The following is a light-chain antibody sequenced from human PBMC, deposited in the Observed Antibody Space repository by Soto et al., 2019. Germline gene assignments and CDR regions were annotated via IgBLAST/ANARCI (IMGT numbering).Light chain of an antibody. Sequence: QSVLTQPHSVSAAPGQKGTISCSGSSSNIGGNSVSWYQQLPGTAPKLLIYDDNKRPSGNPDRYSGSKSGTSATLGITGFQTGDEADYYCGSWDSSMSASVFGSWTKATVL. CDR1: SSNIGGNS. CDR2: DDN. V-gene: IGLV1-51*01. J-gene: IGLJ1*01. CDR3: GSWDSSMSASV.